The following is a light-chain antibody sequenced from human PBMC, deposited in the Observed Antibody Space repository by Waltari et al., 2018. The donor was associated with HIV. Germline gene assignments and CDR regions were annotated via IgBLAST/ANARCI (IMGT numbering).Light chain of an antibody. J-gene: IGLJ3*02. CDR3: AAWDDSLSGWV. CDR2: DVN. CDR1: SSDVGDYHY. V-gene: IGLV2-14*01. Sequence: QSALTQPASVSGSPGQSISISCPGTSSDVGDYHYVSWFQQHPGQAPKLIIYDVNYRPSGISSRFSGSKSGNTASLTISGLQAEDEADYYCAAWDDSLSGWVFGGGTKLTVL.